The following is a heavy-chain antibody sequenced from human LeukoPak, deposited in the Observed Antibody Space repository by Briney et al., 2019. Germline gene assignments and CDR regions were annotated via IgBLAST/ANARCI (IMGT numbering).Heavy chain of an antibody. D-gene: IGHD6-13*01. CDR1: GFTFSTSA. Sequence: GGSLRLSCAASGFTFSTSAMNWVRQAPGKGLEWVANIKQDGSEKYYVDSVKGRFTISRDNAKNSLYLQMNSLRAEDTAVYYCARDMGLQGASSWYLNYYYYGMDVWGQGTTVTVSS. V-gene: IGHV3-7*01. J-gene: IGHJ6*02. CDR3: ARDMGLQGASSWYLNYYYYGMDV. CDR2: IKQDGSEK.